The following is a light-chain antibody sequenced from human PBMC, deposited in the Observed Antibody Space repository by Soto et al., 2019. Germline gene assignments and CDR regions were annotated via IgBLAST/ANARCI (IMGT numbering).Light chain of an antibody. CDR2: SSN. CDR3: AAWDDSLNGRV. J-gene: IGLJ3*02. V-gene: IGLV1-44*01. Sequence: QSVLTQPPSASGTPGQRVTIPCSGTHSNIGSNSVNWYLQLPGTAPRLLIFSSNQRPLGVPDRFSGSRSGTSASLAITGLRSADDAYYYCAAWDDSLNGRVFGGGTKLTVL. CDR1: HSNIGSNS.